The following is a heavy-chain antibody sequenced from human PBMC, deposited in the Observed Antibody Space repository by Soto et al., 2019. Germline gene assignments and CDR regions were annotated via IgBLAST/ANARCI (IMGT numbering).Heavy chain of an antibody. CDR3: ARVRRELGNYYYYGMGV. J-gene: IGHJ6*02. CDR1: GGTFSSYA. V-gene: IGHV1-69*13. D-gene: IGHD1-7*01. CDR2: IIPIFGTA. Sequence: SVKVSCKASGGTFSSYAISWVRQAPGQGLEWMGGIIPIFGTANYAQKFQGRVTITADESTSTAYMELSSLRSEDTAVYYCARVRRELGNYYYYGMGVWGQGTTVTVSS.